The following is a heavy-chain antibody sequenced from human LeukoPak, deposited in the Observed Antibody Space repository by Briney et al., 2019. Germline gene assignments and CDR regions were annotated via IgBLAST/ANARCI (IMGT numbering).Heavy chain of an antibody. CDR2: VYTSGST. V-gene: IGHV4-4*07. CDR3: AREKTDDYGDYVAFDV. Sequence: PSETLSLTCTVSNDSIGSYYWSWIRQPAGKGLEWIGRVYTSGSTNYHPSLKSRVTISVDMSKNQFSLRLNSVTAADAAVYYCAREKTDDYGDYVAFDVWGHGTLVTVSS. CDR1: NDSIGSYY. D-gene: IGHD4-17*01. J-gene: IGHJ3*01.